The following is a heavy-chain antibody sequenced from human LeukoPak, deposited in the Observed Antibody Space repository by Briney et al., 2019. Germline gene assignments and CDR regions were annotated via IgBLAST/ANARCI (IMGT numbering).Heavy chain of an antibody. J-gene: IGHJ4*02. CDR3: ARIEMATISSPTPIFDY. CDR2: IYYGGST. Sequence: PSETLSLTCTVSGGYIRGYYWSWIRQPPGKGLEWIGYIYYGGSTDFNPSLKSRVIISVDTSKNQFSLKLTSVTAADTAVYFCARIEMATISSPTPIFDYWGQGTLVTVSS. CDR1: GGYIRGYY. D-gene: IGHD5-24*01. V-gene: IGHV4-59*01.